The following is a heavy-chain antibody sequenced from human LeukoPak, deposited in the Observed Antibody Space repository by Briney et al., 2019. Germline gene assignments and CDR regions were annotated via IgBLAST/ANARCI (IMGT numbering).Heavy chain of an antibody. J-gene: IGHJ5*02. D-gene: IGHD6-13*01. V-gene: IGHV1-69*05. CDR2: IIPIFGTA. CDR3: ARAIIAAAEGWFDP. Sequence: SVKVSCKASGGTFSSYAISWVRQAPGQGLEWMGGIIPIFGTANYAQKLQGRVTMTTDTSTSTAYMELRSLRSDDTAVYYCARAIIAAAEGWFDPWGQGTLVTVSS. CDR1: GGTFSSYA.